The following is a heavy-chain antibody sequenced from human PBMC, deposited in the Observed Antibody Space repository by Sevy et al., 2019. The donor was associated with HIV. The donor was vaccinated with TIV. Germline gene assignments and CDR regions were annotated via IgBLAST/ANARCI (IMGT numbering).Heavy chain of an antibody. V-gene: IGHV3-20*04. Sequence: GGSLRLSCAASGFTFDDYGMSCVRQAPGKGLEWVSGINWNGGSTGYADSVKGRFTISRDNAKNSLYLQMNSLRAEDTALYYCARVGLSGSYTYWGQGTLVTVSS. CDR3: ARVGLSGSYTY. CDR2: INWNGGST. D-gene: IGHD1-26*01. CDR1: GFTFDDYG. J-gene: IGHJ4*02.